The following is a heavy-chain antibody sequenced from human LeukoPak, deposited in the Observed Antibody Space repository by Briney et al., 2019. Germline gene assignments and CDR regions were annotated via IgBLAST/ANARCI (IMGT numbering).Heavy chain of an antibody. CDR2: IKQDGSEK. V-gene: IGHV3-7*01. D-gene: IGHD3-10*01. Sequence: GGSLRLSCEGSGFTFNRYWMSWVRQAPGKGLEWVANIKQDGSEKYYVESVKGRFTISRDNAKNSLFLQMDSLRAEDTAVYFCAREPTMVLSFDPRGQGTQVTVSS. J-gene: IGHJ5*02. CDR1: GFTFNRYW. CDR3: AREPTMVLSFDP.